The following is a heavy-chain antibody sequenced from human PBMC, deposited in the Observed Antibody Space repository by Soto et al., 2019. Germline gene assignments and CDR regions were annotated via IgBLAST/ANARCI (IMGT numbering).Heavy chain of an antibody. CDR1: GFSLSTSGVG. D-gene: IGHD3-10*01. Sequence: QITLKESGPTLVKPTQTLTLTCTFSGFSLSTSGVGVGWIRQPPGKALECLALIYWDDDKRYSPSLKSRLTITKDTSKNQVVLTMTNMDPVDTATYYCARVAYYYVSGSYYYFDYWGQGSLVTVSS. J-gene: IGHJ4*02. CDR3: ARVAYYYVSGSYYYFDY. V-gene: IGHV2-5*02. CDR2: IYWDDDK.